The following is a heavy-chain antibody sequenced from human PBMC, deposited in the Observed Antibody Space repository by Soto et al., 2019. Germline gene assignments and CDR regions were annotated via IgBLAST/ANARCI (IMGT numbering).Heavy chain of an antibody. CDR1: GGSISSSNW. Sequence: PXGTLSLTCAVSGGSISSSNWWSCVRQPPGKGLEWIGEIYHSGSTNYNPSLKSRVTISVDKSKNQFSLKLSSVTAADTAVYYCARRRASSGWYPYYYGMDVWGQGTTVTVSS. J-gene: IGHJ6*02. V-gene: IGHV4-4*02. D-gene: IGHD6-19*01. CDR3: ARRRASSGWYPYYYGMDV. CDR2: IYHSGST.